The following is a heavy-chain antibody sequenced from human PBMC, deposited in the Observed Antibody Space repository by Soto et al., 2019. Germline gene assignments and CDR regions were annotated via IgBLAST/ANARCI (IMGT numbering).Heavy chain of an antibody. J-gene: IGHJ4*02. D-gene: IGHD3-22*01. V-gene: IGHV3-7*04. CDR2: IKQDGSEK. Sequence: EVQLVESGGGLVQPGGSLRLSCAASGFTFSSYWMSWVRQAPGKGLEWVANIKQDGSEKYYVDSVKGRFTISRDNAKNSLYLQMYSLRAEDTAVYYCARGGSGYYDSSGYVYWGQGTLVTVSS. CDR1: GFTFSSYW. CDR3: ARGGSGYYDSSGYVY.